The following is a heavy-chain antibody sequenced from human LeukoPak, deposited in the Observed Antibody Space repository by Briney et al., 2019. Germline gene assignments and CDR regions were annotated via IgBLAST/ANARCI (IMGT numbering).Heavy chain of an antibody. CDR3: ARDGDIVVVPASRYYYCYGMDV. J-gene: IGHJ6*02. CDR1: GYTFTSYG. Sequence: GASVKVSCKASGYTFTSYGISWVRQAPGQGLEWMGWISAYNGNTNYAQKLQGRVTMTTDTSTSTAYMELRSLRSDDTAVYYCARDGDIVVVPASRYYYCYGMDVWGQGTTVTVSS. CDR2: ISAYNGNT. V-gene: IGHV1-18*01. D-gene: IGHD2-2*01.